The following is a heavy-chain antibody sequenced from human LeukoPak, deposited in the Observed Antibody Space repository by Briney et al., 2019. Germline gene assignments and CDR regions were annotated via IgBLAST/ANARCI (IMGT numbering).Heavy chain of an antibody. Sequence: ASVKVSCKASGYTFTSYGISWVRQAPGQGLEWMGWISAYNGNTNYAQKLQGRVTMTTDTSTSTAYMELRSLRSDDTAVYYCARDPAYYGSGSHFDYWGQGTLVTVSS. CDR3: ARDPAYYGSGSHFDY. CDR1: GYTFTSYG. CDR2: ISAYNGNT. V-gene: IGHV1-18*01. D-gene: IGHD3-10*01. J-gene: IGHJ4*02.